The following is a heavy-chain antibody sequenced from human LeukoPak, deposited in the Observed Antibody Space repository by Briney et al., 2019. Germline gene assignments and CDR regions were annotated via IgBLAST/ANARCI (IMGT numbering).Heavy chain of an antibody. Sequence: GGSLRLSCAASGFTFDDYAMHWVRQAPGKGLEWVSGISWNSGSIGYADSVKGRFTISRDNAKNSLYLQMNSLRAEDTALYYCAKELTGSYFNADAFDIWGQGTMVTVSS. D-gene: IGHD1-26*01. CDR2: ISWNSGSI. J-gene: IGHJ3*02. V-gene: IGHV3-9*01. CDR3: AKELTGSYFNADAFDI. CDR1: GFTFDDYA.